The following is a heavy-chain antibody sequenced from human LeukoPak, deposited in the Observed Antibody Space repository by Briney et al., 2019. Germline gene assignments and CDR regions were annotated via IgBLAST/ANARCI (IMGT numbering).Heavy chain of an antibody. D-gene: IGHD6-13*01. CDR2: INPSGSS. CDR3: ARGPREQQLVWYY. V-gene: IGHV4-34*01. Sequence: PSETLSLTCDAYGGSFSGYYWRWIRQPPGKGLEWIGEINPSGSSTYNPPIKSRVTTSFSTSKNLDCRKLSSVTAADTAVYYCARGPREQQLVWYYWGQGTLVTVSS. CDR1: GGSFSGYY. J-gene: IGHJ4*02.